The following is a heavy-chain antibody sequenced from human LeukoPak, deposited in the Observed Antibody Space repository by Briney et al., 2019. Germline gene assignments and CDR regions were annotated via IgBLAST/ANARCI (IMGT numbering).Heavy chain of an antibody. J-gene: IGHJ4*02. D-gene: IGHD1-20*01. V-gene: IGHV3-21*01. CDR3: ARVYNWNDRPDY. Sequence: GGSLRLSCAASGFTFSSYSMNWVRQAPGKGLEWVSSISSSSYIYYADSVKGRFTISRDNAKNSLYLQMNSLRAEDTAVYYCARVYNWNDRPDYWGQGTLVTVSS. CDR1: GFTFSSYS. CDR2: ISSSSYI.